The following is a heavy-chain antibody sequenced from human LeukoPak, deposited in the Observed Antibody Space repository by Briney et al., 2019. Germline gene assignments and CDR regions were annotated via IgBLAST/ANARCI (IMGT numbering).Heavy chain of an antibody. J-gene: IGHJ3*02. V-gene: IGHV3-48*01. Sequence: GGSLRPSCAASGFTFSDYSMAWVRQAPGKGLEWVSYISRTSDTVSYADSVKGRFTISRDNAKNSLYLQMSSLRAEDTAVCYCARDYGYAFDTWGQGTMVTVSS. CDR1: GFTFSDYS. D-gene: IGHD3-16*01. CDR3: ARDYGYAFDT. CDR2: ISRTSDTV.